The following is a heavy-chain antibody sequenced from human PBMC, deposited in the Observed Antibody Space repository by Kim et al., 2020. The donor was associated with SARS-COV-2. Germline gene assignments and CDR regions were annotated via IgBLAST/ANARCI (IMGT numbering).Heavy chain of an antibody. Sequence: GGSLRLSCAASGFTFDDYAMHWVRQAPGKGLEWVSLISGDGGSTYYADSVKGRITISRDNSKNSLYLQMNSLRTEDTALYYCAKDSGRGPQITISAWGQGTLVTVSS. CDR2: ISGDGGST. D-gene: IGHD3-3*01. J-gene: IGHJ5*02. CDR1: GFTFDDYA. V-gene: IGHV3-43*02. CDR3: AKDSGRGPQITISA.